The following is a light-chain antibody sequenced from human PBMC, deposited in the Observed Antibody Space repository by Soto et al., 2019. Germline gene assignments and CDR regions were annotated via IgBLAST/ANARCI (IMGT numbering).Light chain of an antibody. J-gene: IGKJ1*01. CDR3: QQYYSFPRT. V-gene: IGKV1-6*01. Sequence: PTSLSASVGDRVHMTCRASQGIRHDLGWYQQKPGKAPKLLIYAAASLQSGLQSRFSGSGSGTDFTLTISFLQSEDFATYYCQQYYSFPRTFCQGTMVDVK. CDR2: AAA. CDR1: QGIRHD.